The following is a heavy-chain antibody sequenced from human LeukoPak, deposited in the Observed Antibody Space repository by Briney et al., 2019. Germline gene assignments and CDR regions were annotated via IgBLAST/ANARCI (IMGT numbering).Heavy chain of an antibody. J-gene: IGHJ4*02. CDR2: VSGSGGST. CDR3: AKAPGGYYYDSSGPLDY. Sequence: GGSLRLSCAASGFTFSSYAMSWVRQAPGKGLEWVSAVSGSGGSTYYADSVKGRFTISRDNSKNTLYLQMNSLRAEDTAVYYCAKAPGGYYYDSSGPLDYWGQGTLVTVSS. V-gene: IGHV3-23*01. CDR1: GFTFSSYA. D-gene: IGHD3-22*01.